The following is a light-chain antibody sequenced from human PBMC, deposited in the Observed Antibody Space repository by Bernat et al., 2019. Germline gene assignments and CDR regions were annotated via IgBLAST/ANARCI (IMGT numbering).Light chain of an antibody. V-gene: IGKV3-20*01. CDR3: QQYGSSPLFS. Sequence: EIVLTRSPGTLSLSPGERATLSCRASQSVTSNYLAWYQQKPGQAPRLLIYGASSRATGIPDRFSGSGSGTDFTLTVNGLEPEDFAVYYCQQYGSSPLFSFGPGTRVDIK. J-gene: IGKJ3*01. CDR1: QSVTSNY. CDR2: GAS.